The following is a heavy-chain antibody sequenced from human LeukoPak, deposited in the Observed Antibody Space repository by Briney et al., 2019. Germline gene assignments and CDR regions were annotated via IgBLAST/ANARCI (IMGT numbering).Heavy chain of an antibody. CDR2: IKNDGAVK. CDR1: GGSISSGGYS. CDR3: AKDSYSKGDF. V-gene: IGHV3-7*01. Sequence: PSETLSLTCAVSGGSISSGGYSWSWIRQPPGKGLEWVANIKNDGAVKNYVDSVKGRFTISRDNAKNSLYLQMNSLRAEDTAVYYCAKDSYSKGDFWGQGVLVTVSS. J-gene: IGHJ4*02. D-gene: IGHD6-13*01.